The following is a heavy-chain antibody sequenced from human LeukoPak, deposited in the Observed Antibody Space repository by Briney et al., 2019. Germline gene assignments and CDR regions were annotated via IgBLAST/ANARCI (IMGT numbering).Heavy chain of an antibody. J-gene: IGHJ5*02. CDR2: ISYDGSKK. V-gene: IGHV3-30*03. Sequence: GRSLRLSCAASGFTFSSYAMHWVRQAPGKGLEWVAVISYDGSKKQYVDSVKGRFTISRDNSKNTLYLQMNSLRAEDTAVYYCVREEYNSGPSWGQGSLVTVSS. CDR1: GFTFSSYA. CDR3: VREEYNSGPS. D-gene: IGHD1-20*01.